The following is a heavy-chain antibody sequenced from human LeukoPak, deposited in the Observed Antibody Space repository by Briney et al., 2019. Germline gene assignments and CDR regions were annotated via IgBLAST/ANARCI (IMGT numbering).Heavy chain of an antibody. V-gene: IGHV3-33*01. Sequence: PGRSLRLSCETSGFTFSSYGMHWVRQAPGKGLEWVAVIWYDGSNKYYADSVKGRFTISRDNSKNTLYLQMNSLRAEDTAVYYCARDLSEPLLSYPHYGMDVWGQGTTVTVSS. D-gene: IGHD1-14*01. CDR3: ARDLSEPLLSYPHYGMDV. CDR2: IWYDGSNK. J-gene: IGHJ6*02. CDR1: GFTFSSYG.